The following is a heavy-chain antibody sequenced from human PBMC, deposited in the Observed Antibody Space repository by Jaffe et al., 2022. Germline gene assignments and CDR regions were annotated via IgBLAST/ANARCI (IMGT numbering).Heavy chain of an antibody. Sequence: QVQLVESGGGVVQPGGSLRLSCAASGFTFSSYGMHWVRQAPGKGLEWVAFIRYDGSNKYYADSVKGRFTISRDNSKNTLYLQMNSLRAEDTAVYYCAKDLRPYSSGWYEGDYWGQGTLVTVSS. CDR1: GFTFSSYG. D-gene: IGHD6-19*01. V-gene: IGHV3-30*02. J-gene: IGHJ4*02. CDR3: AKDLRPYSSGWYEGDY. CDR2: IRYDGSNK.